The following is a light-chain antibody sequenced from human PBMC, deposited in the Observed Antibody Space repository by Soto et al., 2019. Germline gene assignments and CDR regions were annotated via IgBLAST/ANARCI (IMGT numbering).Light chain of an antibody. CDR3: SLYTSENAYV. Sequence: QSALAQPRSVSGSPGQSVTISCTGTSSDVGGYHFVSWYQQHPGKAPKLMIYDVTKRPSGVPDRFSGSKSGNTASLTISGLQAVDEADYYCSLYTSENAYVFGTGTKVTVL. J-gene: IGLJ1*01. V-gene: IGLV2-11*01. CDR2: DVT. CDR1: SSDVGGYHF.